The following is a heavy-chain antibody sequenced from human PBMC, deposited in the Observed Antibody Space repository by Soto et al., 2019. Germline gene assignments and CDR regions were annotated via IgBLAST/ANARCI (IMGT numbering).Heavy chain of an antibody. D-gene: IGHD5-18*01. CDR1: GFTLSRYW. J-gene: IGHJ3*02. CDR3: ARGDTPMITGMDSFDI. V-gene: IGHV3-7*01. Sequence: GGSLRLSCAASGFTLSRYWMNWVRQAPGKGLKWVANIKQDGTEKNYVDSVKGRFTISRDNARNSLYLQMDSLRAEDTAVYFCARGDTPMITGMDSFDIWGQGTMVTVSS. CDR2: IKQDGTEK.